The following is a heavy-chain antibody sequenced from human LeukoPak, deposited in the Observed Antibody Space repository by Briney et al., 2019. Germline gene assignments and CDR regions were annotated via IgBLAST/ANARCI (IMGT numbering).Heavy chain of an antibody. CDR1: GGSISSSSYY. V-gene: IGHV4-39*07. J-gene: IGHJ4*02. CDR2: IYYSGST. CDR3: ARDTSGYSSGWPPLGGLYPRGTDY. D-gene: IGHD6-19*01. Sequence: PSETLSLTCTVSGGSISSSSYYWGWIRQPPGKGLEWIGSIYYSGSTYYNPSLKSRVTISVDTSKNQFSLKLSSVTAADTAVYYCARDTSGYSSGWPPLGGLYPRGTDYWGQGTLVTVSS.